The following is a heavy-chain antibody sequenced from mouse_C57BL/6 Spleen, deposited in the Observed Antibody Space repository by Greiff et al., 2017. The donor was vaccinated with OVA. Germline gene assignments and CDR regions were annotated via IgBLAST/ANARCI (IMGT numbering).Heavy chain of an antibody. CDR2: INPNNGGT. CDR1: GYTFTDYY. V-gene: IGHV1-26*01. D-gene: IGHD2-2*01. Sequence: EVQLQQSGPELVKPGASVKISCKASGYTFTDYYMNWVKQSHGKSLEWIGDINPNNGGTSYNQKFKGKATLTVDKSSSTAYMELRSLTSEDSAVYYCARYGYPAMDYWGQGTSVTVSS. CDR3: ARYGYPAMDY. J-gene: IGHJ4*01.